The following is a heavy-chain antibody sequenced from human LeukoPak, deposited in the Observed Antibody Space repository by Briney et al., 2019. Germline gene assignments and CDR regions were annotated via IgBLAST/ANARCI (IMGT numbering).Heavy chain of an antibody. CDR1: GFTFSSYE. J-gene: IGHJ6*02. V-gene: IGHV3-48*03. Sequence: PGGSLRLSCAASGFTFSSYEMNWVRQAPGKGLEWVSYISTAGTIIYYADSVKGRFTISRDNAKNSLYLQMNSLRVEDTAVYYCARQLGNEDYYYYYGMDVWGQGTTVTVSS. D-gene: IGHD7-27*01. CDR3: ARQLGNEDYYYYYGMDV. CDR2: ISTAGTII.